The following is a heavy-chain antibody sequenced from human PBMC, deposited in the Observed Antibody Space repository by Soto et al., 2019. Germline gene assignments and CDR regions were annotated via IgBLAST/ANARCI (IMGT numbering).Heavy chain of an antibody. Sequence: LSLTCTVSGGSISSGGYYWSWIRQHPGKGLEWIGYIYYSGSTYYNPSLKSRVTISVDTSKNQFSLQLSSVTAADTALYYYARVCVPRNYYYGMDVWGEGTTVTVSS. J-gene: IGHJ6*04. CDR3: ARVCVPRNYYYGMDV. CDR1: GGSISSGGYY. CDR2: IYYSGST. V-gene: IGHV4-31*03. D-gene: IGHD3-10*02.